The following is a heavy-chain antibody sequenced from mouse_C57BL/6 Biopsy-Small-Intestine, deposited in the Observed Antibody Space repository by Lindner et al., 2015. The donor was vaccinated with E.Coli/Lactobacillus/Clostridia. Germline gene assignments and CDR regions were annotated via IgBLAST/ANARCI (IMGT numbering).Heavy chain of an antibody. CDR2: INPSSGYT. D-gene: IGHD2-4*01. CDR3: ARGNDYDEGFGY. V-gene: IGHV1-7*01. J-gene: IGHJ3*01. CDR1: GYTFISYW. Sequence: VQLQESGTELAKPGASVKMSCKASGYTFISYWMHWVKQRPGQGLEWIGYINPSSGYTEYNQKFKDKATLTADKSSSTAYMQLNSLTSEDSAVYYCARGNDYDEGFGYWGQGTLVTVSA.